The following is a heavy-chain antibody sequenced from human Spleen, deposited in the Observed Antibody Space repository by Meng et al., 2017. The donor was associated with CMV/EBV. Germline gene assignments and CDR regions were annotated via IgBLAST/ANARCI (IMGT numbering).Heavy chain of an antibody. V-gene: IGHV1-2*02. D-gene: IGHD6-6*01. CDR2: IDPKNGDT. J-gene: IGHJ6*02. CDR3: ARFSSSPYYYYGMDV. CDR1: GYTFTGDY. Sequence: ASVKVSCKTSGYTFTGDYLHWVRQAPGQGLEWMASIDPKNGDTKFAQKFQGRVTMTRDTSIRSVYMELSSLRSEDTAVYYCARFSSSPYYYYGMDVWGQGTTVTVSS.